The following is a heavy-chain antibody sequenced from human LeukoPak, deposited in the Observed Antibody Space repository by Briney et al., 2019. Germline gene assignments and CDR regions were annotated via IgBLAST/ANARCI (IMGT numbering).Heavy chain of an antibody. V-gene: IGHV3-7*01. CDR1: SFTFSNSW. CDR3: AAERRGSSYYDGKEAFDH. D-gene: IGHD4-23*01. Sequence: GGSLRLSCVASSFTFSNSWMSWLRQPPGRGPERVANINEDGGEKHYADSVKGRFTITRDNAKNTLYLQINSLRAEDAAVYYCAAERRGSSYYDGKEAFDHWGQGTLVAVSS. CDR2: INEDGGEK. J-gene: IGHJ4*02.